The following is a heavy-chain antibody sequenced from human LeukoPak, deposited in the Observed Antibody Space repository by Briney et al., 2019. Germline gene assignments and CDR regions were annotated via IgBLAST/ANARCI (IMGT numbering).Heavy chain of an antibody. D-gene: IGHD3-9*01. CDR1: GYTFTDYY. V-gene: IGHV1-2*02. CDR2: MNPNSGGT. CDR3: ARGKRVLRYFDWLCDY. Sequence: ASVKVSCKASGYTFTDYYIHWVRQAPGQGLEWMGWMNPNSGGTNYAQKFQGRVTMTRDTSISTAYMELSRLRSDDTAVYYCARGKRVLRYFDWLCDYWGQGTLVTVSS. J-gene: IGHJ4*02.